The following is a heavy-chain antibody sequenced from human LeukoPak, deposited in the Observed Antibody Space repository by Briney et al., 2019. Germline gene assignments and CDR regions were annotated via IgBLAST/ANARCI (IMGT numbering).Heavy chain of an antibody. V-gene: IGHV1-8*01. CDR1: GYTFTSYD. CDR2: MNPNSGNT. CDR3: ARGLYCSSNSCDVALNWNYEEVWFDP. Sequence: ASVKVSCKASGYTFTSYDINWVRQATGQGLEWMGWMNPNSGNTGYAQKFQGRVTMTRNTSISTAYMELSSLRSEDTAVYYCARGLYCSSNSCDVALNWNYEEVWFDPWGQGALATVSS. D-gene: IGHD2-2*01. J-gene: IGHJ5*02.